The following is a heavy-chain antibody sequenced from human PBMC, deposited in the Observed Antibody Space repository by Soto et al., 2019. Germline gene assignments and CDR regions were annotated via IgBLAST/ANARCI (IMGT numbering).Heavy chain of an antibody. J-gene: IGHJ3*02. CDR1: GFTFSIYA. CDR3: AKEKSSTWVVDI. V-gene: IGHV3-23*01. Sequence: GGSLRLSCAASGFTFSIYAMSWVLQAPGKGMEWVSIISGSGAGKYYADHVKGRLNISRDNSKNTLFMKMNSLRGEDTAVYYCAKEKSSTWVVDIWGQGTMVTVSS. CDR2: ISGSGAGK. D-gene: IGHD6-13*01.